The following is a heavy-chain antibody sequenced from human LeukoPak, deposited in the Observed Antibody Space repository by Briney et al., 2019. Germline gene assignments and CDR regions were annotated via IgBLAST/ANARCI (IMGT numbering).Heavy chain of an antibody. CDR3: ARAWDYYGSDAFDI. Sequence: PSETLSLTCTVSGGSISRYYWSWIRQPPGKGLEWIGYKDYSGSTNYNRSLKSRVTISVDTSKNQFSLKLSSVTAADTAVYYCARAWDYYGSDAFDIWGQGTMVTVSS. CDR2: KDYSGST. D-gene: IGHD3-10*01. J-gene: IGHJ3*02. V-gene: IGHV4-59*01. CDR1: GGSISRYY.